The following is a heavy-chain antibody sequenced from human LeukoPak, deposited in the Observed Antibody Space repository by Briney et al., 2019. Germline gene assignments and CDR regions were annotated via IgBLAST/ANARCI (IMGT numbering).Heavy chain of an antibody. V-gene: IGHV3-30*02. J-gene: IGHJ4*02. CDR2: IRYDGSEK. D-gene: IGHD3-3*01. CDR1: GFTFSSYG. CDR3: AARDFWSGPASDY. Sequence: GGSLRLSCAASGFTFSSYGTHWVRQAPGKGLEWVAFIRYDGSEKYYADSMKGRFTISRDNSKNTLYLQMNSLRVEDTAVYYCAARDFWSGPASDYWGQGTLVTVSS.